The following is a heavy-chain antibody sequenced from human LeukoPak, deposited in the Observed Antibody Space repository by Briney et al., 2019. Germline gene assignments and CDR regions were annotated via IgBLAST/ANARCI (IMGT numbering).Heavy chain of an antibody. CDR3: ARAPYCGGDCS. V-gene: IGHV3-66*01. Sequence: GGSLRLSCAASGFTVSSNYMSWVRQAPGKGLEWVSVIYSGGNTYYADSVRGRFTISRDNSKNTLYLQMNSLRAEDTAVYYCARAPYCGGDCSWGQGTLVTVSS. CDR2: IYSGGNT. CDR1: GFTVSSNY. D-gene: IGHD2-21*02. J-gene: IGHJ4*02.